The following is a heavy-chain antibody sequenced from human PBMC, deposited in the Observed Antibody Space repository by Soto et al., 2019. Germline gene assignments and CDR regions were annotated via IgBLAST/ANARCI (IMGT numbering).Heavy chain of an antibody. CDR3: SCYYDFWSGDSYISSLDY. V-gene: IGHV3-11*01. CDR2: ISTSGATR. D-gene: IGHD3-3*01. Sequence: QVQLVESGGGLVKPGGSLRLSCAASGFTFTDYYMSWIRQAPGRRLEWISYISTSGATRYYADSVKGRFTISRDNAKNSVYLQMNSLRAEDTAVYYCSCYYDFWSGDSYISSLDYWGQGALVTVSS. J-gene: IGHJ4*02. CDR1: GFTFTDYY.